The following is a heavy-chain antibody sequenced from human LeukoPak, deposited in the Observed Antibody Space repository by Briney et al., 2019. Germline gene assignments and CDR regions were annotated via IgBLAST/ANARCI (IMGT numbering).Heavy chain of an antibody. CDR2: IISSGSTI. Sequence: GGSLRLSCAASGFTFSDYYMSWIRRAPGKGLEWVSYIISSGSTIYYADSVKGRFTISRDNAKYSLYLQMNSLRAEDTAVYYCARDGDGYIAFDYWGQGTLVTVSS. D-gene: IGHD5-24*01. CDR1: GFTFSDYY. CDR3: ARDGDGYIAFDY. V-gene: IGHV3-11*01. J-gene: IGHJ4*02.